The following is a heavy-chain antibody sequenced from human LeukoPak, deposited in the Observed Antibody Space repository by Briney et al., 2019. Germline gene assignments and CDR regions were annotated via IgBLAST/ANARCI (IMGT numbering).Heavy chain of an antibody. Sequence: GGSLRLSCAASGFTFNSYSMNWVRQAPGKGLEWVSSISISNGYIYYADSVKGRFTISRDNAKNSLYLQMNSPRAEDTAVYYCARAPHNDAFDIWGQGTMVTVSS. V-gene: IGHV3-21*01. CDR2: ISISNGYI. J-gene: IGHJ3*02. CDR3: ARAPHNDAFDI. CDR1: GFTFNSYS.